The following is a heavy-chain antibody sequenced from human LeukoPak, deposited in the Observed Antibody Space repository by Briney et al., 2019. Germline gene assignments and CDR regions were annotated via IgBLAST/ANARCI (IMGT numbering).Heavy chain of an antibody. CDR1: GFTFSSYW. Sequence: GGSLRLSCAASGFTFSSYWMHLVRQAPGKGLVWVSRINSDGSSTSYADSVKGRFTISRDNAKNTLYLQMNSLRAEDTAVYYCARGGDYYGSSYGMDVWGQGTTVTVSS. CDR2: INSDGSST. V-gene: IGHV3-74*01. D-gene: IGHD3-10*01. CDR3: ARGGDYYGSSYGMDV. J-gene: IGHJ6*02.